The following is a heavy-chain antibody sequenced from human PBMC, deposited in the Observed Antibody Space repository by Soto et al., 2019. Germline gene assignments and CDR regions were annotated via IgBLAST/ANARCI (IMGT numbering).Heavy chain of an antibody. CDR3: ARTPPMSSRVYFDY. Sequence: SVKVSCKCSVYSFTGFYMSLVRQAPGQALEWMGWINSKSVDADYALRPHGRVTMSRDTSPITYYLDLMNLGSDDTAIYYCARTPPMSSRVYFDYWARGTPVTVSS. CDR2: INSKSVDA. CDR1: VYSFTGFY. V-gene: IGHV1-2*02. D-gene: IGHD2-8*01. J-gene: IGHJ4*02.